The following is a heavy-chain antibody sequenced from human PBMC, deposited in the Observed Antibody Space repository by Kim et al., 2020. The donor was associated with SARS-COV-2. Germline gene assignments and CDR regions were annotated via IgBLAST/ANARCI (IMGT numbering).Heavy chain of an antibody. V-gene: IGHV3-7*03. D-gene: IGHD5-18*01. CDR1: GFTLSSYW. Sequence: GGSLRLSCAASGFTLSSYWTTWVRQAPGKGLEWVANIKHDGSEKYYMDSVKGRFIISRDRAANSVLLQMNSLRVEDTAVYYCARQLGYKFGYGNWYFDLWGRGTLVTVSS. CDR3: ARQLGYKFGYGNWYFDL. J-gene: IGHJ2*01. CDR2: IKHDGSEK.